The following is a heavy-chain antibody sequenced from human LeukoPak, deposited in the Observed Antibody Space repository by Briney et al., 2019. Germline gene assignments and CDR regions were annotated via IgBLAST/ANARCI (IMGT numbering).Heavy chain of an antibody. Sequence: SETLSLTCAVYGGSFSGYYWSWIRQPPGKGLEWIGEINHSGSTNYNPSLKSRVTISADTSKNQFSLKLSSVTAADTAVYYCARGGGMRYYYGSGSPYKTWGQGTLVTVSS. V-gene: IGHV4-34*01. CDR3: ARGGGMRYYYGSGSPYKT. J-gene: IGHJ5*02. CDR1: GGSFSGYY. CDR2: INHSGST. D-gene: IGHD3-10*01.